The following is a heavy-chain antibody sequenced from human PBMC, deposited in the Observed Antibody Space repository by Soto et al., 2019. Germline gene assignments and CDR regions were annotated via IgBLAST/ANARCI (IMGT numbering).Heavy chain of an antibody. Sequence: ASVKVSCKVSGYTLTELSMHWVRQAPGKGLEWMGGFDPEDGETIYAQKFQGRVTMTEDTSTDTAYMELSSLRSEDTAVYYCATTYHSFLNRLGEYFQHWGQGTLVTVSS. CDR2: FDPEDGET. J-gene: IGHJ1*01. CDR1: GYTLTELS. D-gene: IGHD6-19*01. V-gene: IGHV1-24*01. CDR3: ATTYHSFLNRLGEYFQH.